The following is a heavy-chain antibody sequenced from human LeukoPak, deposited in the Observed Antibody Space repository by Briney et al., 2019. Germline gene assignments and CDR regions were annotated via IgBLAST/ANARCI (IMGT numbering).Heavy chain of an antibody. Sequence: GGSLRLSCAASGFGFSSHVMSWVRQAPGKGLEWVSTISGSGAGTYYADSAKGRFTISRDNSKNTLYLQMNSLRAEDTAVYYCAKSKWSGSLYYYYMDVWGKGTTVTVSS. V-gene: IGHV3-23*01. CDR1: GFGFSSHV. J-gene: IGHJ6*03. D-gene: IGHD3-3*01. CDR2: ISGSGAGT. CDR3: AKSKWSGSLYYYYMDV.